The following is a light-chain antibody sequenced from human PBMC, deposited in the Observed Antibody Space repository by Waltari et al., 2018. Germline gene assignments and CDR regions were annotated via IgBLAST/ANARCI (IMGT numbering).Light chain of an antibody. CDR2: DAF. Sequence: EIVLTQSPATLSLSPGESAALSCRASQSVSSYLAWYQQKPGQAPRLLIYDAFNRATGIPARFSGSGSGTDFTLTITSLEPEDSAVYYCQHRSSWPLTFGGGTKVEI. CDR3: QHRSSWPLT. J-gene: IGKJ4*02. CDR1: QSVSSY. V-gene: IGKV3-11*01.